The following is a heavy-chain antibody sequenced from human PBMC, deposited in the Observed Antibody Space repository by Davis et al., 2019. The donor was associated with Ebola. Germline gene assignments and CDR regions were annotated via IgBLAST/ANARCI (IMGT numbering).Heavy chain of an antibody. CDR3: AKDRYGLFDY. J-gene: IGHJ4*02. CDR2: ISYDGSNK. D-gene: IGHD3-16*02. V-gene: IGHV3-30*18. CDR1: GFTFSSYG. Sequence: GESLKISCAASGFTFSSYGMHWVRQAPGKGLEWVAVISYDGSNKYYADSVKGRFTISRDNSKNTLYLQMNSLRAEDTAVYYCAKDRYGLFDYWGQGTLVTVSS.